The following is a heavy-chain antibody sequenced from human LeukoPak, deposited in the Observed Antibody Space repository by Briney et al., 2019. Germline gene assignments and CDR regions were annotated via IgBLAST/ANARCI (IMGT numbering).Heavy chain of an antibody. CDR1: GFTFCSYA. CDR3: ARDPYSSSSAIDY. J-gene: IGHJ4*02. CDR2: ISTSSSYI. V-gene: IGHV3-21*01. D-gene: IGHD6-6*01. Sequence: GGSLRLSCAASGFTFCSYAMSWVRQAPGKGLEWVSSISTSSSYIYYADSVKGRFTISRDNAKNSLYLQMNSLRAEDTAVYYCARDPYSSSSAIDYWGQGTLVTVSS.